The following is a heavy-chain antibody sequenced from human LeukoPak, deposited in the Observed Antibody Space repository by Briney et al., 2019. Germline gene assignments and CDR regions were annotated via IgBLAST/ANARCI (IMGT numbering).Heavy chain of an antibody. V-gene: IGHV3-23*01. D-gene: IGHD6-19*01. J-gene: IGHJ4*02. CDR2: ISGSGGST. CDR1: GFTFSSYA. CDR3: AKEEYGIAVAGPIFDY. Sequence: GGSLRLSCAASGFTFSSYAMSWVRQAPGKGLEWVSAISGSGGSTYYADSVKGRFTISRDNSKDTLYLQMNSLRAEDTAVYYCAKEEYGIAVAGPIFDYWGQGTLVTVSS.